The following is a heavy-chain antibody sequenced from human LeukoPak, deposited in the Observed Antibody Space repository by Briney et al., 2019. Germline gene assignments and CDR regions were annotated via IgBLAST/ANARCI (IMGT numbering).Heavy chain of an antibody. CDR2: IYHSGST. J-gene: IGHJ4*02. V-gene: IGHV4-38-2*01. D-gene: IGHD3-3*01. CDR3: ARTGSRYDFWSGYYNDY. Sequence: SETLSLTCAVSGYSISSGYYWGWIRQPPGKGLEWIGSIYHSGSTYYNPSLKSRVTISGDTSKNQFSLRLSSVTAADTAVYYCARTGSRYDFWSGYYNDYWGQGTLVTVSS. CDR1: GYSISSGYY.